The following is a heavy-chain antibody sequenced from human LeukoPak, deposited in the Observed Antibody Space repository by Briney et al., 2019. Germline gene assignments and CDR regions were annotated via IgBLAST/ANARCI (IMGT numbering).Heavy chain of an antibody. CDR3: ARRVPYLGFDP. J-gene: IGHJ5*02. CDR2: IYYSGST. Sequence: SETLSLTCTVSGGSISSYYWSWIRQPPGKGLGWIGYIYYSGSTNYNPSLKSRVTISVDTSKNQFSLKLNSVTAADTAVYYCARRVPYLGFDPWGQGTLVTVSS. V-gene: IGHV4-59*08. D-gene: IGHD3-10*01. CDR1: GGSISSYY.